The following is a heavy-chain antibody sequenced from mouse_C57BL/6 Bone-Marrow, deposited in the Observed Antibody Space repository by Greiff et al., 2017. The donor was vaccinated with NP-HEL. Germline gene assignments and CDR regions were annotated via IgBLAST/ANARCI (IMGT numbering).Heavy chain of an antibody. CDR2: INPSTGGT. D-gene: IGHD2-4*01. Sequence: EVQLQQSGPELVKPGASVKISCKASGYSFTGYYMNWVKQSPEKSLEWIGVINPSTGGTTYNQKFKAKATLTVDKSSSTAYMQLKSLTSEDSAVYYCARGDYDYAMDYWGQGTSVTVSS. J-gene: IGHJ4*01. V-gene: IGHV1-42*01. CDR1: GYSFTGYY. CDR3: ARGDYDYAMDY.